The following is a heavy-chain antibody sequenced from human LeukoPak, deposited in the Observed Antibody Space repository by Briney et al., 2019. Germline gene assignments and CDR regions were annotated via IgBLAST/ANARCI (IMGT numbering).Heavy chain of an antibody. D-gene: IGHD2-2*01. CDR2: IYYSGST. CDR3: ARGSCSSTSCYHFDY. Sequence: SETLSLTCTVSGGSISSYYWSWIRQPPGKGLGWIGYIYYSGSTNYNPSLKSRVTISVDTSKNQFSLKLSSVTAADTAVYYCARGSCSSTSCYHFDYWGQGTLVTVSS. CDR1: GGSISSYY. V-gene: IGHV4-59*01. J-gene: IGHJ4*02.